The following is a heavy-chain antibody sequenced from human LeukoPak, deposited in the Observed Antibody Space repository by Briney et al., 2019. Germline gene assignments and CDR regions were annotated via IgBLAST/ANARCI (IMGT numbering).Heavy chain of an antibody. D-gene: IGHD1-26*01. CDR3: ARRPGAKRDYYYGMDV. J-gene: IGHJ6*02. V-gene: IGHV4-59*01. Sequence: PSETLSLTCTVSGGSISSYYWSWIRQPPGKGLEWIGYIYYSGSTNYNPSLKSRVTISVDTSKNQFSLKLSSVTAADTAVYYCARRPGAKRDYYYGMDVWGQGTTVTVSS. CDR2: IYYSGST. CDR1: GGSISSYY.